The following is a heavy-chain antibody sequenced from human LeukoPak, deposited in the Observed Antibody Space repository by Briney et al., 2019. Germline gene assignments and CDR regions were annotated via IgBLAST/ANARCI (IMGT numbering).Heavy chain of an antibody. Sequence: GGSLRLSCAASGFTFSDHYMVWVRQAPGKGLEGVGRISNEANSYTTQYAASVKGTFTISRDDYKSIAYLQMTSLKTADPAVYYCTRVSDILTGYYLFDYWGQRPLVTVYS. CDR2: ISNEANSYTT. CDR3: TRVSDILTGYYLFDY. D-gene: IGHD3-9*01. CDR1: GFTFSDHY. V-gene: IGHV3-72*01. J-gene: IGHJ4*02.